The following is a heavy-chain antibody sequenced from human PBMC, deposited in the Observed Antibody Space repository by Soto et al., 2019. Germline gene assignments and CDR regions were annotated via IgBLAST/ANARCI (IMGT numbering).Heavy chain of an antibody. CDR2: INAGNGNT. CDR3: ARDRFGTVRGSVAGPQFDY. Sequence: ASVKVSCKASGYTFTSYAMHWVRQAPGQRLEWMGWINAGNGNTKYSQKFQGRVTITRDTSASTAYMELSSLRSEDTAVYYCARDRFGTVRGSVAGPQFDYWGQGTLVTVSS. CDR1: GYTFTSYA. J-gene: IGHJ4*02. V-gene: IGHV1-3*01. D-gene: IGHD6-19*01.